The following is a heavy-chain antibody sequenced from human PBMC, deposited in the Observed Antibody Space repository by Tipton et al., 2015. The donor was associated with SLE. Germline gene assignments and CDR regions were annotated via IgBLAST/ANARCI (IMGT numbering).Heavy chain of an antibody. D-gene: IGHD3-22*01. CDR1: GGSLTGYV. CDR3: ARHGDYYDSSGYSY. Sequence: TLSLTCAVYGGSLTGYVWSWIRQPPGKGLEWIGEISHSGSTNYNPSLKSRVTISVNTSKNQFSLKLSSVTAADTAVYYCARHGDYYDSSGYSYWGQGTLVTVSS. J-gene: IGHJ4*02. CDR2: ISHSGST. V-gene: IGHV4-34*01.